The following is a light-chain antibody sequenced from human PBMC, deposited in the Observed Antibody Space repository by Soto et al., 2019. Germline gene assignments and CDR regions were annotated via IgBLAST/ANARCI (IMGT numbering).Light chain of an antibody. CDR3: QSFDSSLSASI. CDR1: SSNIGAGYD. J-gene: IGLJ2*01. Sequence: QSVLTQPPSVSGAPGQRVTISCTGSSSNIGAGYDVHWYQQLPGTAPKLLIYANSNRPSGVPDRFSGSKSGTSASLAITGLQPEDEADYYCQSFDSSLSASIFGGGTKLTVL. V-gene: IGLV1-40*01. CDR2: ANS.